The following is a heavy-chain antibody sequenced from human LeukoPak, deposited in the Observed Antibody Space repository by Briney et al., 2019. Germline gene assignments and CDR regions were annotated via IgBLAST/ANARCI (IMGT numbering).Heavy chain of an antibody. J-gene: IGHJ4*02. CDR3: AKDGGDRVTGTLDY. V-gene: IGHV3-53*01. Sequence: PGGSLRLSCAASGFTVSGNYMSWVRQAPGKGLEWVSTIYSGGSTYYADSVKGRFTISRDTSKNTLYLQMNSLRGEDTAVYYCAKDGGDRVTGTLDYWGQGTLVTVSS. CDR1: GFTVSGNY. D-gene: IGHD2-21*02. CDR2: IYSGGST.